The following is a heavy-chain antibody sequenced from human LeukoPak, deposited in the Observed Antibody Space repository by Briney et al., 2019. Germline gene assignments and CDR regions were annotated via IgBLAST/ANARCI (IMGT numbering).Heavy chain of an antibody. J-gene: IGHJ4*01. V-gene: IGHV3-48*01. CDR3: ARSLSGYDPLSAF. CDR1: GFTFTSYS. CDR2: ITATSNTF. Sequence: GGSPRLSCEVSGFTFTSYSMTWVRQVPGKGLEWIAYITATSNTFYYADSVKGRFTISRDNARNSLFLQMHSLTVEDTAAYYCARSLSGYDPLSAFWGHGTLVTVS. D-gene: IGHD5-12*01.